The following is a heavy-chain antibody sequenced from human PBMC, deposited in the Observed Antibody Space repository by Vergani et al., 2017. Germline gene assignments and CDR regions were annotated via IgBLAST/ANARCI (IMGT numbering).Heavy chain of an antibody. Sequence: QVQLQESGPGLVKPSQTLSLICSVSGDSITSSTYYWSWTRQPAGKGLEYIGRIYTTGSTNYNPSLKSRDTISVDTSKNQFSLNLSSVTAADTAMYYCARGYYGRGDNWGQGTLVTGSS. J-gene: IGHJ4*02. D-gene: IGHD3-16*01. CDR3: ARGYYGRGDN. CDR1: GDSITSSTYY. CDR2: IYTTGST. V-gene: IGHV4-61*02.